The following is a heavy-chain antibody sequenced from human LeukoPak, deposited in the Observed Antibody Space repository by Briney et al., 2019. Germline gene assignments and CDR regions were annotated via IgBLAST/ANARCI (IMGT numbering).Heavy chain of an antibody. Sequence: PSETLSLTCTVSGGSISSSSYYWGWIRQPPGKGLEWIASIYCSGSTYYNPSIRSRVTISVDTTKNQFSLKLSSVAAADTAEYYCARLDPAEGLNYDYWGQGTLVTVSS. CDR3: ARLDPAEGLNYDY. D-gene: IGHD6-13*01. J-gene: IGHJ4*02. CDR1: GGSISSSSYY. CDR2: IYCSGST. V-gene: IGHV4-39*01.